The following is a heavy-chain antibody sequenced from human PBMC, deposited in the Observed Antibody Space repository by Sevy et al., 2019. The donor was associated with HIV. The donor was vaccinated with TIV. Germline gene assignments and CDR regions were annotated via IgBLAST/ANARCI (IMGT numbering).Heavy chain of an antibody. D-gene: IGHD2-15*01. Sequence: GESLKISCAASGFTFSNAWMSWVRQAPGKGLEWVGRIKSKTDGGTTDYAAPVKGRFTISRDDSKNTLDLQMNSLKTEDTAVYYCTTDPDCSGGSCYSGGYGYYYYYMDVWGKGTTVTVSS. V-gene: IGHV3-15*01. CDR1: GFTFSNAW. J-gene: IGHJ6*03. CDR2: IKSKTDGGTT. CDR3: TTDPDCSGGSCYSGGYGYYYYYMDV.